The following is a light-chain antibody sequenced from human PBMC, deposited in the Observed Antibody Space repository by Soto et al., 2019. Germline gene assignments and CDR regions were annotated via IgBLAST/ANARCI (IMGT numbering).Light chain of an antibody. Sequence: EIVLTQSPGTLSLSPGERATLSCSASQSVSSSYLAWYQQKPGQAPRLLIYGASSRATGIPDRFSGSGSGTDFTLTISRLEPEDVAVYYCQQYGSSPPTFGQGTKVEIK. CDR1: QSVSSSY. J-gene: IGKJ1*01. CDR3: QQYGSSPPT. V-gene: IGKV3-20*01. CDR2: GAS.